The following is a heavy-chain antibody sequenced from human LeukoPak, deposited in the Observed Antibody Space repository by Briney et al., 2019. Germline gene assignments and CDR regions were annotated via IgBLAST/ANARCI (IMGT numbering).Heavy chain of an antibody. V-gene: IGHV3-30*18. CDR3: AKDRDSSSWFDY. CDR2: ISYDGGNK. CDR1: GFTFSSYG. Sequence: GGSLRLSCAASGFTFSSYGMHWVRQAPGKGLEWVAVISYDGGNKYYADSVKGRFTISRDNSKNTLYLQMNSLRAEDTAVYYCAKDRDSSSWFDYWGQGTLVTVSS. D-gene: IGHD6-13*01. J-gene: IGHJ4*02.